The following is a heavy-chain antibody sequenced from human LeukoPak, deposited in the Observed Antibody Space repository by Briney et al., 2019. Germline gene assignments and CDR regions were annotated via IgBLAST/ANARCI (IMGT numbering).Heavy chain of an antibody. CDR3: ARAKVGPTRYYGMDV. D-gene: IGHD1-26*01. CDR1: GYSISSGYY. CDR2: IYHSGST. J-gene: IGHJ6*02. V-gene: IGHV4-38-2*02. Sequence: SETLSLTCTVSGYSISSGYYWGWIRQPPGKGLEWIGSIYHSGSTYYNPSLKSRVTISVDTSKNQFSLKLSSVTAADTAVYYCARAKVGPTRYYGMDVWGQGTTVTVSS.